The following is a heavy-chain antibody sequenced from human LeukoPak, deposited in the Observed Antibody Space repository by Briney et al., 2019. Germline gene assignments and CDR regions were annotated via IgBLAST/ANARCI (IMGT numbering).Heavy chain of an antibody. CDR1: GGTFSSYA. CDR2: IIPILGIA. J-gene: IGHJ3*02. V-gene: IGHV1-69*04. Sequence: VASVKVSCKASGGTFSSYAISWVRQAPGQGLEWMGRIIPILGIANYAQKFQGRVTITADKFTSTAYMELSSLRSEDTAVYYCARGVLPNNAFDIWGQGTMVTVSS. D-gene: IGHD3-10*01. CDR3: ARGVLPNNAFDI.